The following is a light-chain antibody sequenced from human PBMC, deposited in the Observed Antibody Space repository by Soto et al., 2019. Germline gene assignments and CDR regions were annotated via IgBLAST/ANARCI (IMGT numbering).Light chain of an antibody. CDR1: QTISNTY. CDR3: QSYGRTVFT. Sequence: EIVLTQSPGTLSLSPGEGATLSCRASQTISNTYSAWYQQKPGQAPRLLIYGASSRATGIPDRFSGSGSGTDFTLTISGLEPEDFAVYYCQSYGRTVFTFGPGTKVDIK. V-gene: IGKV3-20*01. CDR2: GAS. J-gene: IGKJ3*01.